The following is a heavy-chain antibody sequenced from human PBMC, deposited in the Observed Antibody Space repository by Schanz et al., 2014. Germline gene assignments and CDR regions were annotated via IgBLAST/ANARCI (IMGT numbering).Heavy chain of an antibody. CDR1: GGSISSGGYY. CDR2: IYYSGST. J-gene: IGHJ4*02. D-gene: IGHD1-26*01. CDR3: VRGVGAWEQRIFDY. V-gene: IGHV4-31*03. Sequence: QVQLQESGPGLVKPSQTLSLTCTVSGGSISSGGYYWSWIRQHPGKGLEWIGYIYYSGSTYYNPSRKSRVTIPVDTSKNQFSLKLSSVTAADTALYYCVRGVGAWEQRIFDYWGKGTLVTVSS.